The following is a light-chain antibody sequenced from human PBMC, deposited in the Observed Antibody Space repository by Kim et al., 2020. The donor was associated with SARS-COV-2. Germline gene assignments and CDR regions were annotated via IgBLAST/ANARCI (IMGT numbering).Light chain of an antibody. CDR2: KAS. CDR1: QSIYSY. V-gene: IGKV1-5*03. Sequence: ASVGDRVTITFRASQSIYSYLAWYQQKPGNVPKILIYKASTLESGVPSRFSGSESGTEFTLTISSLQPDDFATYYCQQFYTYPITFGQGTRLEIK. CDR3: QQFYTYPIT. J-gene: IGKJ5*01.